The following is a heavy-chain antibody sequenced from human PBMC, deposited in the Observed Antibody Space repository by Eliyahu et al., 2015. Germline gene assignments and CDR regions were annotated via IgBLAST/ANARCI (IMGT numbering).Heavy chain of an antibody. CDR3: ARDRGSYSPDY. CDR1: GYTFXGYY. CDR2: INPNSGGT. D-gene: IGHD1-26*01. V-gene: IGHV1-2*02. Sequence: QVQLVQXGAEVKKPGASVXVSXXASGYTFXGYYMHWVRQAPGQGLEWMGWINPNSGGTNYAQKFQGRVTMTRDTSISTAYMELSRLRSDDTAVYYCARDRGSYSPDYWGQGTLVTVSS. J-gene: IGHJ4*02.